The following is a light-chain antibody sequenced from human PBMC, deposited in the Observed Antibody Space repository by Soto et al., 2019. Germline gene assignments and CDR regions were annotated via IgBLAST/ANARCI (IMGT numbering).Light chain of an antibody. J-gene: IGKJ1*01. CDR2: KAS. CDR3: QQYNSYLWT. CDR1: QSISNW. V-gene: IGKV1-5*03. Sequence: DIQMTQSPSTLPASVGDRVTITCRASQSISNWLAWYQQKPGKAPQLLIYKASILERGVSSRFCGSGSGTEFTLTISSLQPDDFATYYCQQYNSYLWTFGQGTKVEVK.